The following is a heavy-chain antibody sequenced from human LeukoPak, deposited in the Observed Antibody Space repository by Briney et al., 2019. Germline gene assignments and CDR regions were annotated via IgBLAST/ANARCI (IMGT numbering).Heavy chain of an antibody. J-gene: IGHJ6*03. Sequence: GASVKVSCKVSGYTLTELSMHWVRQAPGKGLEWMGGFDPEDGETIYAQKFQGRVTMTEDTSTDTAYMELSSLRSEDTAVYYCATGLPLGWELQDYYYYMDVRGKGTTVTVSS. CDR2: FDPEDGET. CDR1: GYTLTELS. CDR3: ATGLPLGWELQDYYYYMDV. V-gene: IGHV1-24*01. D-gene: IGHD1-26*01.